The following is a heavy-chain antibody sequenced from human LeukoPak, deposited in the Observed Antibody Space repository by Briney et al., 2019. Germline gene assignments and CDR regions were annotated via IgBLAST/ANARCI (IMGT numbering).Heavy chain of an antibody. D-gene: IGHD6-19*01. CDR1: GFTFSNYA. V-gene: IGHV3-23*01. J-gene: IGHJ4*02. CDR3: AKGGSIAVADNLDY. CDR2: ISGGGGST. Sequence: GGSLRLSCAASGFTFSNYAMSWVRQAPGKGLEWVSTISGGGGSTYYADSVKGRFTISRDNSKNTLYLQMNSLRAEDTAVYCCAKGGSIAVADNLDYWGQGTLVTVSS.